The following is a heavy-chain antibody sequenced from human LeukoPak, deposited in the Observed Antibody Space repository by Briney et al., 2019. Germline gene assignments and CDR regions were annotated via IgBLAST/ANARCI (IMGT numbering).Heavy chain of an antibody. J-gene: IGHJ6*03. D-gene: IGHD6-13*01. CDR1: GGSFSGYY. CDR2: INHSGST. CDR3: ARDSSSWYDYYYYYMDV. V-gene: IGHV4-34*01. Sequence: SETLSLTCAVYGGSFSGYYWSWIRQPPGKGLEWIGEINHSGSTNYNPSLKSRVTISVDTSKNQFSLKLSSVTAADTAVYYCARDSSSWYDYYYYYMDVWGKGTTVTVSS.